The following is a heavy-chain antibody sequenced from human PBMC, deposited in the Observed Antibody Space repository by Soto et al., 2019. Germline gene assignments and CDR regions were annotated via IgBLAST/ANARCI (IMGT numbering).Heavy chain of an antibody. D-gene: IGHD3-10*01. J-gene: IGHJ4*02. Sequence: GWSLRLSCVASGFTFSNAWMSWARLTPGKGLEWVGRIKSKSDGGTTDHAAPVKGRFTISRDDSKNTLYLQMNSLKIEDTAVYYCTREGPYHYGSGSNSPFDNWGLGTLVTVSS. CDR1: GFTFSNAW. CDR3: TREGPYHYGSGSNSPFDN. V-gene: IGHV3-15*01. CDR2: IKSKSDGGTT.